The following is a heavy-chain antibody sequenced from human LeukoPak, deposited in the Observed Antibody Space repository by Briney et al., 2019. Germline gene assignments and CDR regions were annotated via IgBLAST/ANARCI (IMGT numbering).Heavy chain of an antibody. Sequence: QSGGSLRLSRASSVFTFHNYAMSWVRQASGKGLEWVSALSWSSGSTYYADSVKGRFTISRDNSENTLCLQMNSLRAEDTAVYYCEKDLVYSSSWYYYMDVWCKGTTVTVAS. D-gene: IGHD6-6*01. CDR2: LSWSSGST. J-gene: IGHJ6*03. CDR1: VFTFHNYA. CDR3: EKDLVYSSSWYYYMDV. V-gene: IGHV3-23*01.